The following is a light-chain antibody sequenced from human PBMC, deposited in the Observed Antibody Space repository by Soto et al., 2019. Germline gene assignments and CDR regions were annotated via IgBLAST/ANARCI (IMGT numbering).Light chain of an antibody. J-gene: IGKJ3*01. Sequence: DIQMTQSPPSLSASVGDRVTITCQASQDIGNYLNWYQHKPGKAPNLVIFDAFNLEIGVPSRFSGSGSGTDFTFTITSLRPEDIATYYCQKSDHLPLFGPGTKVESK. CDR2: DAF. CDR1: QDIGNY. CDR3: QKSDHLPL. V-gene: IGKV1-33*01.